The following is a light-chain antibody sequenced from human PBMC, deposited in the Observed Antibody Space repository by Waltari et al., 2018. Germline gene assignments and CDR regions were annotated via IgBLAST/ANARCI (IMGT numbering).Light chain of an antibody. J-gene: IGKJ1*01. CDR2: GAS. Sequence: EIVLTQSPGSLSSSPGERVTLSCRASQSVSRALAWYQQKPGQAPRILIFGASNRATVIPDRFSGSGSETDFSLTISRLEPEDFAVYYCQHYVRLPATFGRGTKVEIK. CDR3: QHYVRLPAT. CDR1: QSVSRA. V-gene: IGKV3-20*01.